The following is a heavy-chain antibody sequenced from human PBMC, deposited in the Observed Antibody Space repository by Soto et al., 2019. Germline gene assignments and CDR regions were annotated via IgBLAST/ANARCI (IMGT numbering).Heavy chain of an antibody. CDR3: ARVIAAAGFNFDY. D-gene: IGHD6-13*01. CDR1: GFTFSSYA. Sequence: GGSLRLSCAASGFTFSSYAMHWVRQAPGKGLEWVAVISYDGSNKYYADSVKGRFTISRDNSKNTLYLQMNSLRAEDTAVYYCARVIAAAGFNFDYWGQGTLVTVSS. V-gene: IGHV3-30-3*01. CDR2: ISYDGSNK. J-gene: IGHJ4*02.